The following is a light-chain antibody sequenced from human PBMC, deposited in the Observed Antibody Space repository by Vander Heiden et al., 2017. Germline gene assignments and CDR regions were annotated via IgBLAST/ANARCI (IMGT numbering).Light chain of an antibody. V-gene: IGKV1-39*01. Sequence: DIQMTQSPSSLSASVGDRVTITCRASQGISSYLDWYHQKPGKAPKLLIYAASSLQSGVPSRFSGSGSGTDFTLTISRLQPEDFATYYCQQSDNTPRTFGQGTKVEIK. CDR1: QGISSY. J-gene: IGKJ1*01. CDR3: QQSDNTPRT. CDR2: AAS.